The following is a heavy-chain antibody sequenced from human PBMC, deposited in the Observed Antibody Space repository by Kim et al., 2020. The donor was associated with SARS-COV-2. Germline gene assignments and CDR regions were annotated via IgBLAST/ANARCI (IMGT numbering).Heavy chain of an antibody. CDR2: ISYDGSNK. CDR3: ARGVTAIPIDY. Sequence: GGSLRLSCAASGFTFSSYAMHWVRQAPGKGLEWVAVISYDGSNKYYADSVKGRFTISRDNSKNTLYLQMNSLRAEDTAVYYCARGVTAIPIDYWGQGTL. D-gene: IGHD2-21*02. V-gene: IGHV3-30*04. CDR1: GFTFSSYA. J-gene: IGHJ4*02.